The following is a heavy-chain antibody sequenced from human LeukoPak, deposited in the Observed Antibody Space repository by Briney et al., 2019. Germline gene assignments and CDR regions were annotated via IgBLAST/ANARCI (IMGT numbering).Heavy chain of an antibody. D-gene: IGHD3-3*01. V-gene: IGHV4-31*03. J-gene: IGHJ4*02. CDR1: GGSVSSGDYC. Sequence: PSETLSLTCTVSGGSVSSGDYCWSWIRQHPEKGLEWIGFICFSGSTYYNASLKSRVTISVDTSKNQFSLMLTSVTAADTAVYYCAREGSGYSGSFDFWGQGTLVTVSS. CDR3: AREGSGYSGSFDF. CDR2: ICFSGST.